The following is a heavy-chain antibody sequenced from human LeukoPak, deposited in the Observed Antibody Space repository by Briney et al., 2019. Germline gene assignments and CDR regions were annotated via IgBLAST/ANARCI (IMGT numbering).Heavy chain of an antibody. Sequence: SVKVSCKASGGTFSSYAISWVRQAPGQGLEWMGGIIPIFGTANYAQKFQGRVTITADKSTSTAHMELSSLRSEDTAVYYCARDQPTYSSSSYYYYYYMDVWGKGTTVTVSS. D-gene: IGHD6-6*01. CDR1: GGTFSSYA. V-gene: IGHV1-69*06. CDR3: ARDQPTYSSSSYYYYYYMDV. J-gene: IGHJ6*03. CDR2: IIPIFGTA.